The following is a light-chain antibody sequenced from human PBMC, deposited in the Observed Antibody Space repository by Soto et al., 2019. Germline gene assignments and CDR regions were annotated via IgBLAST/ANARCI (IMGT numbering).Light chain of an antibody. CDR3: HQCGSSPWT. CDR2: DAS. Sequence: EIVLTQSPGTLSLSPGERATLSCRASQSVSSSYLAWYQQKPGQAPRLLIYDASRRATGIPDKFSGSGSGTDFTLTISRLEPEDSAVYYCHQCGSSPWTFGQGTKVEL. J-gene: IGKJ1*01. V-gene: IGKV3-20*01. CDR1: QSVSSSY.